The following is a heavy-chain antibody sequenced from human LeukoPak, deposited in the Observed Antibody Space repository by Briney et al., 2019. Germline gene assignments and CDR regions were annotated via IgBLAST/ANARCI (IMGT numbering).Heavy chain of an antibody. CDR3: ARWNRYYYYMDV. CDR2: IYYTGST. V-gene: IGHV4-39*07. D-gene: IGHD1-1*01. Sequence: PSETLSLTCTVSSGSISSSSYYWGWIRQPPGKGLEWIGSIYYTGSTYYNPSLKSRVTMSVDTSKNQFSLKLSSVTAADTAVYYCARWNRYYYYMDVWGKGTTVTVSS. CDR1: SGSISSSSYY. J-gene: IGHJ6*03.